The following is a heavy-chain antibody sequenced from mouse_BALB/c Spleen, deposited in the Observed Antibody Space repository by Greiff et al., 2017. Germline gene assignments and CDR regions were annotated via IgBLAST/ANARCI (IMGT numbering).Heavy chain of an antibody. CDR2: INPSSGYT. V-gene: IGHV1-4*02. Sequence: QVQLKESAAELARPGASVKMSCKASGYTFTSYTMHWVKQRPGQGLEWIGYINPSSGYTEYNQKFKDKTTLTADKSSSTAYMQLSSLTSEDSAVYYCARERGYDQAWFAYWGQGTLVTVSA. D-gene: IGHD2-2*01. CDR1: GYTFTSYT. J-gene: IGHJ3*01. CDR3: ARERGYDQAWFAY.